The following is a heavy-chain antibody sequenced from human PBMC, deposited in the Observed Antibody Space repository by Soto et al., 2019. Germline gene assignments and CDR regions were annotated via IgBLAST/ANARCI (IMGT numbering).Heavy chain of an antibody. D-gene: IGHD3-3*01. CDR3: GKVFFKYYDFWSGPYKPLIFDY. Sequence: GGSLRLSCAASGFTFSSYAMSWVRQAPGKGLEWVSAISGSGGSTYYADSVKGRFTISRDNSKNTLYLQMNSLRAEDTAVYYCGKVFFKYYDFWSGPYKPLIFDYWGQGTLVTVSS. CDR2: ISGSGGST. V-gene: IGHV3-23*01. CDR1: GFTFSSYA. J-gene: IGHJ4*02.